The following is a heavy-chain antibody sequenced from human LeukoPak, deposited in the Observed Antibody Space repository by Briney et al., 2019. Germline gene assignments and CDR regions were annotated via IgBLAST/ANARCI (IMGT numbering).Heavy chain of an antibody. CDR2: MNPNSGNT. CDR1: GYTFTSYD. D-gene: IGHD5-18*01. Sequence: ASVTVSCTASGYTFTSYDINWVRQATGQGLEWMGWMNPNSGNTGYAQKFQGRVTITRNTSISTAYMELSSLRSEDTAVYYCARARVGYSYGYYYYGMDVWGQGTTVTVSS. J-gene: IGHJ6*02. V-gene: IGHV1-8*03. CDR3: ARARVGYSYGYYYYGMDV.